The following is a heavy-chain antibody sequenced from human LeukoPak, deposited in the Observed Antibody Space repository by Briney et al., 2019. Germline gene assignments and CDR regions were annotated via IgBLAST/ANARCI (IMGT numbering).Heavy chain of an antibody. V-gene: IGHV3-30-3*01. CDR1: GFTFSSYA. CDR2: ISYDGSNK. D-gene: IGHD3-22*01. Sequence: GGSLRLSCAASGFTFSSYAMHWVRQAPGKGLEWVAVISYDGSNKYYADSVKGRFTISRDNSKNTLYLQMNSLRAEDTAVYYCARGEDYYYDSSGYSNPQDYWGQGTLVTVSS. CDR3: ARGEDYYYDSSGYSNPQDY. J-gene: IGHJ4*02.